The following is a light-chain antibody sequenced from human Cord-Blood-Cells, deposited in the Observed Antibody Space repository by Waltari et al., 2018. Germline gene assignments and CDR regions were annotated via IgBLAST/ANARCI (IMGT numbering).Light chain of an antibody. V-gene: IGLV2-14*01. CDR1: SSDVGGYNY. CDR3: SPYASSSTWV. J-gene: IGLJ3*02. Sequence: QSALTQPTSVYGSPGQSITISCTVTSSDVGGYNYASWAQPPPGKAPKRMIYDVSNRPSGVSNRFSGSKSGNTASLPISGLQAEDEADYYCSPYASSSTWVFGGGTKLTVL. CDR2: DVS.